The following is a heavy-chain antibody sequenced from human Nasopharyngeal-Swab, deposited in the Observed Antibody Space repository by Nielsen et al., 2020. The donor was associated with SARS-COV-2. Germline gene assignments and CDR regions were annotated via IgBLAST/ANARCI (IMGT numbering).Heavy chain of an antibody. CDR1: GGSISSSSYY. CDR3: ARGFHYYDSSANDAFDI. V-gene: IGHV4-39*07. D-gene: IGHD3-22*01. CDR2: IYYSGST. Sequence: SETLSLTCTVSGGSISSSSYYWGWIRQPPGKGLEWIGSIYYSGSTNYNPSLKSRVTISVDTSKNQFSLKLSSVTAADTAVYYCARGFHYYDSSANDAFDIWGQGTMVTVSS. J-gene: IGHJ3*02.